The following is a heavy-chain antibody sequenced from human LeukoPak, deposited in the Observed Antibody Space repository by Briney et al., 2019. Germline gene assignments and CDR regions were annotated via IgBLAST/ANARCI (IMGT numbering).Heavy chain of an antibody. CDR2: ISAYNGNT. CDR3: ARGGAPKRERHSYYYYYYMDV. Sequence: GASVKVSCKASGYTFTSCGISWVRQAPGQGLEWMGWISAYNGNTNYAQKLQGRVTMTTDTPTSTAYMELRSLRSDDTAVYYCARGGAPKRERHSYYYYYYMDVWGKGTTVTVSS. V-gene: IGHV1-18*01. D-gene: IGHD5-12*01. CDR1: GYTFTSCG. J-gene: IGHJ6*03.